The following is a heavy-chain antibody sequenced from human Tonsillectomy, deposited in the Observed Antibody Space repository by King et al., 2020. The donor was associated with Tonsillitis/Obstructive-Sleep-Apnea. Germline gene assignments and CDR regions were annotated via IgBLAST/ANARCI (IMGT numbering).Heavy chain of an antibody. J-gene: IGHJ3*02. D-gene: IGHD3-3*01. CDR2: IYFSGST. CDR3: AGQGVRFLERWVAAFDI. V-gene: IGHV4-39*01. Sequence: QLQESGPGLVKPSETLSLTCTVSGGSISSSSYYWGWVRQPPGKGLEWIGSIYFSGSTYYNPSLKSRVTLSIETSNNQFSLILSSVTAADTAVYYCAGQGVRFLERWVAAFDIWGQGSMVTVSS. CDR1: GGSISSSSYY.